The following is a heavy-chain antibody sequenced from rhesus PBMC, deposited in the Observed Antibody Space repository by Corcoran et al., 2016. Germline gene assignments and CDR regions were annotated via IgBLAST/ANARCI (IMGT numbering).Heavy chain of an antibody. J-gene: IGHJ4*01. V-gene: IGHV4-122*02. CDR1: GYSISSGYG. CDR3: ASLYSSGWYTNPDY. D-gene: IGHD6-31*01. Sequence: QLQLQESGPGLVKPSETLSLTCAVSGYSISSGYGWSWIRQPPGKGLEWIGFISYSGSTSYHPSLKSRVTIPRDTSKNQFSLKLSSVTAADTAVYYCASLYSSGWYTNPDYWGQGVLVTVSS. CDR2: ISYSGST.